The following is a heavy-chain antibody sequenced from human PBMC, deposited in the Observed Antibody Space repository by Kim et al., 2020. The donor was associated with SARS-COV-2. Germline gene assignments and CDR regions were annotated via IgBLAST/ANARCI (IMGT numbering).Heavy chain of an antibody. Sequence: SRKSRVTISVDTSKNQFSLKLSSVTAADTAVYYCARVGQSSSWYGNWFDPWGQGTLVTVSS. CDR3: ARVGQSSSWYGNWFDP. V-gene: IGHV4-30-2*05. J-gene: IGHJ5*02. D-gene: IGHD6-13*01.